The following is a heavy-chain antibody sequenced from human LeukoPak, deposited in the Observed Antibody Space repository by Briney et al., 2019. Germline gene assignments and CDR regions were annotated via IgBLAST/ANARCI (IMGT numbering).Heavy chain of an antibody. Sequence: ASVKVSRKASGYTFTGYYMHWVRQAPGQGLEWMGWINPNSGGTNYAQKFQGRVTMTRDTSISTAYMELSRLRSDDTAVYYCARDQGGSYYYMDVWGKGTTVTVSS. CDR1: GYTFTGYY. V-gene: IGHV1-2*02. D-gene: IGHD1-26*01. J-gene: IGHJ6*03. CDR2: INPNSGGT. CDR3: ARDQGGSYYYMDV.